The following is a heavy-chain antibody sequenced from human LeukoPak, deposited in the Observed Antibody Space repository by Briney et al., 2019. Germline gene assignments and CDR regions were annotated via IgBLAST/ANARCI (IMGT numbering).Heavy chain of an antibody. CDR1: GFTFSNYW. D-gene: IGHD3-16*02. V-gene: IGHV3-7*01. J-gene: IGHJ4*02. CDR3: ARSYDYIWGTYRPFYYFDY. Sequence: GGSLRLSCATSGFTFSNYWMTWVRQAPGKGLEWVASIREDGSENDYVDSVKGRFTISRDNAKNSLYLQMNSLRAEDTAVYYCARSYDYIWGTYRPFYYFDYWGQGTMVTVSS. CDR2: IREDGSEN.